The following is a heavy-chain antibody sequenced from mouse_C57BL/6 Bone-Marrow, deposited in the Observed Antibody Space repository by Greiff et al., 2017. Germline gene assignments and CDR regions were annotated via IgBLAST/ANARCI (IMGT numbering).Heavy chain of an antibody. CDR3: ARQGYYGAMDY. Sequence: EVQGVESGGDLVKPGGSLKLSCAASGFTFSSYGMSWVRQTPDKRLEWVATISSGGSYTYYPDSVKGRFTISRDNAKNTLYLQMSSLKSEDTAMYYCARQGYYGAMDYWGQGTSVTVSS. V-gene: IGHV5-6*01. D-gene: IGHD1-1*01. CDR1: GFTFSSYG. CDR2: ISSGGSYT. J-gene: IGHJ4*01.